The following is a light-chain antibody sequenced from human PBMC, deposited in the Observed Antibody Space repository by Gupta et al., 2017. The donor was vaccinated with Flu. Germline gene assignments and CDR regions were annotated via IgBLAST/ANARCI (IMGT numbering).Light chain of an antibody. V-gene: IGLV1-51*02. CDR1: SSNIANNY. CDR2: ENN. J-gene: IGLJ2*01. Sequence: KVAISCSGSSSNIANNYVSWYQQLPGTAPKLLIYENNKRPSGIPDRFSGSKSGTSATLDITGLQTGDEADYYCGTWDNSLSAWVFGGGTKLTVL. CDR3: GTWDNSLSAWV.